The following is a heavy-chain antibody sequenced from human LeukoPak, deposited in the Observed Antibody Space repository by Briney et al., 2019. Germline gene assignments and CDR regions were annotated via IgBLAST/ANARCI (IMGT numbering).Heavy chain of an antibody. CDR2: IYTSGCT. Sequence: PSETLSLTCTVSGGSISSGSYYWSWIRQPAGKGLECIGRIYTSGCTNYNPSLKSRVTISVDTSKNQSSLKLSSVTAADTAVYYCAREGGMSGWYLEYFDYWGQGTLVTVSS. CDR1: GGSISSGSYY. J-gene: IGHJ4*02. D-gene: IGHD6-19*01. V-gene: IGHV4-61*02. CDR3: AREGGMSGWYLEYFDY.